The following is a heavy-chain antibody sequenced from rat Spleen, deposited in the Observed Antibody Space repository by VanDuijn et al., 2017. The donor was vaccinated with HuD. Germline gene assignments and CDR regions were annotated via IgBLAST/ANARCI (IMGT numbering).Heavy chain of an antibody. CDR1: GFSLTSYH. D-gene: IGHD3-1*01. V-gene: IGHV2S12*01. CDR2: ISSGGRT. Sequence: QVQLKESGPGLVQPSQTLSLTCTVSGFSLTSYHVHWVRQPPGKGLEWIAAISSGGRTYYNSALKSRLSISRDTSKSQVFLKMNSLQTEDTAMYFCARSLPIMDAWGQGASVTVSS. J-gene: IGHJ4*01. CDR3: ARSLPIMDA.